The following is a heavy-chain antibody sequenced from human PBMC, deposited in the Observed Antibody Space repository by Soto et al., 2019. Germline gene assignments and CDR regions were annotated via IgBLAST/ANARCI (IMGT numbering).Heavy chain of an antibody. J-gene: IGHJ4*02. CDR3: AKDLVGGYSYSMLDY. CDR2: ISGSGGRT. Sequence: GGSLRLSCAASGFTFSSYAMSWVRQAPGKGLEWVSAISGSGGRTYYADSVKGRFTISRDNSKNTLYLQMNSLRAEDTAVYYCAKDLVGGYSYSMLDYWGQGTLVTVSS. CDR1: GFTFSSYA. V-gene: IGHV3-23*01. D-gene: IGHD5-18*01.